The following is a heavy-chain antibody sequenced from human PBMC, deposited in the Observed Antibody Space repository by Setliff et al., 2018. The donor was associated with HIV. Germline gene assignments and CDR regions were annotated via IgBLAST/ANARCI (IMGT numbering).Heavy chain of an antibody. CDR2: VYPGDSDT. CDR1: GYTFTNYW. CDR3: VRRQQRPQNAIES. D-gene: IGHD6-25*01. Sequence: PGESLKISCKASGYTFTNYWIAWVRQMPGKGLEWMGIVYPGDSDTTYSPSFQGQVTISADKSINTAYLQWTSLKASDTAMYYCVRRQQRPQNAIESWGPGTLVTVSS. J-gene: IGHJ4*02. V-gene: IGHV5-51*01.